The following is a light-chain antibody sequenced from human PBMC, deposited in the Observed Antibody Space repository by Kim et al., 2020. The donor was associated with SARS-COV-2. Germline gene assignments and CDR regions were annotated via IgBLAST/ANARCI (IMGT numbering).Light chain of an antibody. V-gene: IGLV2-8*01. Sequence: SLGHSAAISCTGSGSALGLYEFVSPHQQHPGKVPRIIIDEVAKRPSGVPARCSSTRPGNTASMTVSGLQAEDEADYYCTSYGGRGIFGGGTQLTVL. CDR1: GSALGLYEF. CDR2: EVA. J-gene: IGLJ2*01. CDR3: TSYGGRGI.